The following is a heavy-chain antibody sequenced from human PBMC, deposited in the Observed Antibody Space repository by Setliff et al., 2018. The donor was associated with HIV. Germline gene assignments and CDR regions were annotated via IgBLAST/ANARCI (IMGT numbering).Heavy chain of an antibody. Sequence: GGSLRLSCAASGFAFDNYCMTWVRQATGKGLEWVSAIGGSTGSTYYADSVKGRFTISTDNSKNTLYLQMNSLRAEETAVYYCAKPLTQWGVSPYHYAVDVWGQGTTVTVSS. V-gene: IGHV3-23*01. J-gene: IGHJ6*02. CDR1: GFAFDNYC. D-gene: IGHD1-26*01. CDR3: AKPLTQWGVSPYHYAVDV. CDR2: IGGSTGST.